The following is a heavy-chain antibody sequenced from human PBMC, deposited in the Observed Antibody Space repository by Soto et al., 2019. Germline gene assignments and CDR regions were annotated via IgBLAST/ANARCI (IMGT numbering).Heavy chain of an antibody. J-gene: IGHJ6*02. CDR1: GFTFSSYA. V-gene: IGHV3-23*01. D-gene: IGHD3-22*01. CDR2: ISGSGGST. CDR3: AKALYDSSGYYYQNYYYYGMDV. Sequence: GGFLRLSCAASGFTFSSYAMSWVRQAPGKGLEWVSAISGSGGSTYYADSVKGRFTISRDNSKNTLYLQMNSLRAEDTAVYYCAKALYDSSGYYYQNYYYYGMDVWGQGTTVTVSS.